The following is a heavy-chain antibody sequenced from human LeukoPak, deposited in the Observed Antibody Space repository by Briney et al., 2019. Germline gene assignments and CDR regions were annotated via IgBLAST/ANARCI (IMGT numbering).Heavy chain of an antibody. D-gene: IGHD6-13*01. CDR3: ARDWGGPHSSWTDY. V-gene: IGHV1-46*01. CDR1: GYTFTSYY. Sequence: ASVKVSCKASGYTFTSYYMHWVRQAPGQGLEWMGIINPSGGSTSYAQKFQGRVTMTRDTSISTAYMELSRLRSDDTAVYYCARDWGGPHSSWTDYWGQGTLVTVSS. J-gene: IGHJ4*02. CDR2: INPSGGST.